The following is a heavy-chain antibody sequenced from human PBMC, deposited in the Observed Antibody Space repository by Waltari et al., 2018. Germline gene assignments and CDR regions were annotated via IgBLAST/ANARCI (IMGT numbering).Heavy chain of an antibody. CDR3: ARDQMVTVTDDNWFDS. J-gene: IGHJ5*01. CDR2: INQDGNKL. D-gene: IGHD4-17*01. V-gene: IGHV3-7*01. CDR1: GFTFSSYW. Sequence: EVHLVESGGGLVQPGGSLRLSCAASGFTFSSYWMSWVRQAPGKGLEEVANINQDGNKLYYVDSVEGRFTISRDNAKNSLYLQMNSLRAEDTAVYYCARDQMVTVTDDNWFDSWGQGNLVTVSS.